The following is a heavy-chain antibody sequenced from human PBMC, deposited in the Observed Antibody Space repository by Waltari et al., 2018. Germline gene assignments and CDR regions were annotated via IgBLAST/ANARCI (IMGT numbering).Heavy chain of an antibody. Sequence: QLQLQESGPGLVQPSETLSLTCPVSGGSISCSTYYWCWVLTPPGKGLEWIGSIYYSGSTYYNPSLKSRVTISVDTSKNQCSLRVSSVTAADTAVFYCARMVRGYCSSTSCHTDHWGQGTLVTVSS. CDR2: IYYSGST. CDR3: ARMVRGYCSSTSCHTDH. CDR1: GGSISCSTYY. V-gene: IGHV4-39*07. D-gene: IGHD2-2*01. J-gene: IGHJ4*02.